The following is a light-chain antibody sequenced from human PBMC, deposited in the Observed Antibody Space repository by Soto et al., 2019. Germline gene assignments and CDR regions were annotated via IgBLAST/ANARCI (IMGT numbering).Light chain of an antibody. CDR3: QQRNMWPIT. Sequence: EVVLTQSPVTLSLSPGERATLSCRASQSFRGLLAWYQQKPGQAPRLLIYDAYNRATGIPPRFSGSGSGTELTLTTSSLEPEDSAVYYCQQRNMWPITFGQGTRLEI. V-gene: IGKV3-11*01. CDR1: QSFRGL. J-gene: IGKJ5*01. CDR2: DAY.